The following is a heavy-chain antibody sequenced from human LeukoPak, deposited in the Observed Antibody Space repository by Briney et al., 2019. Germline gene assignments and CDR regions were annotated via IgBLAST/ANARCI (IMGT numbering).Heavy chain of an antibody. J-gene: IGHJ4*02. CDR2: IRHDLSES. CDR3: ARDGHCSGGSCSQDY. V-gene: IGHV3-7*01. Sequence: PGGSLRLSCVASGFNFNNYWMNWVRQAPGQGLEWVANIRHDLSESYYVDSVKGRFTISRDNAKNSLYLQMNSLRAEDTAVYYCARDGHCSGGSCSQDYWGQGTLVTVSS. CDR1: GFNFNNYW. D-gene: IGHD2-15*01.